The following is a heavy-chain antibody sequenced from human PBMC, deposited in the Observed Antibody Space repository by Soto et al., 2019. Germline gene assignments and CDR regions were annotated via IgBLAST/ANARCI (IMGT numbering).Heavy chain of an antibody. CDR2: IYYSGST. J-gene: IGHJ6*02. CDR3: PVGLDYYYYGMDV. CDR1: GGSISSSSYY. V-gene: IGHV4-39*01. Sequence: SETLSLTCTVSGGSISSSSYYWGWIRQPPGKGLEWIGSIYYSGSTYYNPSLKSRVTISVDTSKNQFSLKLSSVTAADTAVYYCPVGLDYYYYGMDVWGQGTTVTVSS. D-gene: IGHD3-3*01.